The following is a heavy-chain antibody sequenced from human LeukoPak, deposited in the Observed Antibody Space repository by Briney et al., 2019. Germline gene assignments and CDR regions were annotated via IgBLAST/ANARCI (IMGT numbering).Heavy chain of an antibody. CDR2: ISYDGSNE. V-gene: IGHV3-30*14. CDR1: GFTFSSYV. Sequence: GGSLRLSCAASGFTFSSYVMHWVRQAPGKGLEWVAIISYDGSNEYYADSVKGRFTISRDNSKNTLYLQMDSLRAEDTAVYYCARGRYSRGWFDPWGQGTLVTVSS. CDR3: ARGRYSRGWFDP. D-gene: IGHD2-15*01. J-gene: IGHJ5*02.